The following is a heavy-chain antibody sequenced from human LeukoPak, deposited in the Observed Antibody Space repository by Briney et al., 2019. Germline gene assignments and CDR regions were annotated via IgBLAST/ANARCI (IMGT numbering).Heavy chain of an antibody. CDR2: ISAYNGNT. Sequence: ASVKVSCKASGYTFTGYGISWVRQAPGQGLEWMGWISAYNGNTNYAQKLQGRVTMTTDTSTSTAYMELRSLRSDDTAVYYCARDPPSAAGTPRFGDYWGQGTLVTVSS. D-gene: IGHD6-13*01. J-gene: IGHJ4*02. CDR1: GYTFTGYG. CDR3: ARDPPSAAGTPRFGDY. V-gene: IGHV1-18*01.